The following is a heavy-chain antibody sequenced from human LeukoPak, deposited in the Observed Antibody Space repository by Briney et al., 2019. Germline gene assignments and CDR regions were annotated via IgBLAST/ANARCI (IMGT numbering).Heavy chain of an antibody. D-gene: IGHD1-26*01. CDR3: ARHRGIVGATASYYYYMDV. CDR2: IYPDDFDN. Sequence: GEPLKISCQGPGFSFTNYWIGWVRQMPGKGLECMGIIYPDDFDNSSSPSFQRQVTISADKSISTAYLQWSSLKASDTAMYYCARHRGIVGATASYYYYMDVWGKGTTVTVSS. V-gene: IGHV5-51*01. CDR1: GFSFTNYW. J-gene: IGHJ6*03.